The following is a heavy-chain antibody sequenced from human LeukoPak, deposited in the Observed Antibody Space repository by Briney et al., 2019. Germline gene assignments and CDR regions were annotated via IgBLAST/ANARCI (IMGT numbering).Heavy chain of an antibody. V-gene: IGHV3-23*01. CDR1: GFTFSSYA. Sequence: PGGSLRLSCAASGFTFSSYAMNWVRQAPGKGLEWVSTITSSGGSTYYADSVKGRFTISRDNSKSTVYLQMNSLRVEDTAIYYCAKRPSGNMDVWGQGTTVTVSS. J-gene: IGHJ6*01. CDR3: AKRPSGNMDV. D-gene: IGHD3-10*01. CDR2: ITSSGGST.